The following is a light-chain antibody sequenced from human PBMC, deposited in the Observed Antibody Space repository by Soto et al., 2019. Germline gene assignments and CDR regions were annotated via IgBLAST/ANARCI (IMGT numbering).Light chain of an antibody. J-gene: IGKJ5*01. CDR2: DAS. CDR1: QSVSGY. Sequence: DIVLTQSPVTLSLYPGERATLSCRASQSVSGYLVWYQQKPGQAPRLLIYDASTRAAGIPARFSGSGSGTDFTLTISSLQSEDFAVYYCQQYNTWPLITFGPGTRLEIK. V-gene: IGKV3-11*01. CDR3: QQYNTWPLIT.